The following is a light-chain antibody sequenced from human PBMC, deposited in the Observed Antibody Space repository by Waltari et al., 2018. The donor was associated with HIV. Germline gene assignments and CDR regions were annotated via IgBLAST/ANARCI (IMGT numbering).Light chain of an antibody. CDR3: SSYTTFNTII. J-gene: IGLJ2*01. CDR2: DVA. V-gene: IGLV2-14*03. CDR1: GAEVGAYNY. Sequence: QSALTQPASVSGSPGQSITISCAGTGAEVGAYNYVAWYQKLPDTVPKLIIYDVASRPSGVSVRVSGSKSGNTASLTISGLQAEDAGDYYCSSYTTFNTIIFGGGTKLTVL.